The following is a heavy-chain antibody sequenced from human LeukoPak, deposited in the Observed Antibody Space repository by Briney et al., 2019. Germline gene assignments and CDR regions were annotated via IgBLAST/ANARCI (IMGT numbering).Heavy chain of an antibody. CDR2: IKEDGSEE. J-gene: IGHJ4*02. CDR1: GFTFSSYA. Sequence: GGSLRLSCAASGFTFSSYAMSWVRQAPGKGLEWVANIKEDGSEEYYVDSVKGRFTISRDNAKNSLYLQMNSLRAEDTAVYYCARAPREWLLGYYFDYWGKGTLVTVSS. D-gene: IGHD3-3*01. CDR3: ARAPREWLLGYYFDY. V-gene: IGHV3-7*01.